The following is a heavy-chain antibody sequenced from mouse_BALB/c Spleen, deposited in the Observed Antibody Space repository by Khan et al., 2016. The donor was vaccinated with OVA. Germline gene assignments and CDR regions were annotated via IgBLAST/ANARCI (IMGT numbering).Heavy chain of an antibody. D-gene: IGHD2-1*01. J-gene: IGHJ2*01. Sequence: VQLKESGTVLARPGASGKMSCKASGYTFTGYWMHWVKQRPGQGLDWIGAIYPGNSDTNYTQKFKGKAKLTAVTSTSTAYLELNSLTNEDSAVYYCTRNGFGNYESWDYWGQGTTLTVSS. CDR1: GYTFTGYW. CDR3: TRNGFGNYESWDY. CDR2: IYPGNSDT. V-gene: IGHV1-5*01.